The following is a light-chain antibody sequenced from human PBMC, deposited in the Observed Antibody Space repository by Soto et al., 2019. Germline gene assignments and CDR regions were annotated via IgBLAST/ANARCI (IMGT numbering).Light chain of an antibody. CDR2: TAS. V-gene: IGKV1-9*01. J-gene: IGKJ4*01. Sequence: DIQLTQSPSFLSASVGDRVTITCRAIQGISSYLAWYQRKPGKAPKLLIYTASTLQSGVPSRFSGSGSGTEFTLTISSLQPEDFATYYCPQLNSYPLTFGGATKVEIK. CDR3: PQLNSYPLT. CDR1: QGISSY.